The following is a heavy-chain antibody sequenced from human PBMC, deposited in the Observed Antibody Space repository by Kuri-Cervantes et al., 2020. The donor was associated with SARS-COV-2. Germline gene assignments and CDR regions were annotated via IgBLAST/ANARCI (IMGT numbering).Heavy chain of an antibody. CDR2: ISYDGSNK. J-gene: IGHJ4*02. CDR3: AKDPHGIVVVVAAIDQ. Sequence: GESLKISCAASGFTFSSYGMHWVRQAPGKGLEWVAVISYDGSNKYYADSVKGRFTISRDNSKNTLYLQMDSLRPDDTAVYYCAKDPHGIVVVVAAIDQWGQGTLVTVSS. D-gene: IGHD2-15*01. CDR1: GFTFSSYG. V-gene: IGHV3-30*18.